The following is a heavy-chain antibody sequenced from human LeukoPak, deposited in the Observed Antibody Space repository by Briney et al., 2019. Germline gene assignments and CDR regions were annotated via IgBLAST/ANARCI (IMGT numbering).Heavy chain of an antibody. Sequence: PGGSLRLSCAASGFTFSSYWMSWVRQAPGKGLEWVANIKQDGSEKYYVDSVKGRFTISRDNAKNSLYLQMNSVRAEDTALYYCARDRGLRYFDWLLELYGMDVWGQGTTVTVSS. CDR3: ARDRGLRYFDWLLELYGMDV. CDR1: GFTFSSYW. CDR2: IKQDGSEK. V-gene: IGHV3-7*01. D-gene: IGHD3-9*01. J-gene: IGHJ6*02.